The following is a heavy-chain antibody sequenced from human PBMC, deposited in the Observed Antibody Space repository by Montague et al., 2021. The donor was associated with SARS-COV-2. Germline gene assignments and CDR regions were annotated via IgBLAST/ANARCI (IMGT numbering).Heavy chain of an antibody. Sequence: TLSLTCTVSGDSITSDVSYWSWIRQPAGKGLELIGRIYTTGSTNYNPSLKSRLTISLDTSKNQFSLKLSSVTAADTAVYYCARDDFRWDFDCWGQGTLVTVSS. V-gene: IGHV4-61*02. J-gene: IGHJ4*02. CDR1: GDSITSDVSY. D-gene: IGHD2/OR15-2a*01. CDR3: ARDDFRWDFDC. CDR2: IYTTGST.